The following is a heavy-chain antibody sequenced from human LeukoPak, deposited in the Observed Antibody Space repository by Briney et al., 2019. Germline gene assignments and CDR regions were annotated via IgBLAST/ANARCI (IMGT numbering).Heavy chain of an antibody. V-gene: IGHV3-64D*06. D-gene: IGHD3-10*01. CDR1: GFPFNTYA. J-gene: IGHJ3*01. CDR2: ISSNGDNT. Sequence: GGSLRLSCSASGFPFNTYAIHWVRQAPGKGLECVAGISSNGDNTDFADSAKGRFTISRDNSKSTLFLQMNRLRAEDTAVYFCTRDSALRGVAFDLWGQGTVVTVSS. CDR3: TRDSALRGVAFDL.